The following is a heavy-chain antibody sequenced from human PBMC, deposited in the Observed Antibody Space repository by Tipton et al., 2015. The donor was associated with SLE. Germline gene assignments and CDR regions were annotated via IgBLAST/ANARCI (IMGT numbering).Heavy chain of an antibody. Sequence: SLRLSCVASGFTFSDYTMHWVRQAPGKGLEYVSAINNNGVVRYYGDSVQGRFTVPRDNSKNMLYLQMNSLRAEDTAVYYCANIISSWLYYYYYGMDVWGQGTTVTVSS. V-gene: IGHV3-64*02. CDR1: GFTFSDYT. D-gene: IGHD6-13*01. J-gene: IGHJ6*02. CDR3: ANIISSWLYYYYYGMDV. CDR2: INNNGVVR.